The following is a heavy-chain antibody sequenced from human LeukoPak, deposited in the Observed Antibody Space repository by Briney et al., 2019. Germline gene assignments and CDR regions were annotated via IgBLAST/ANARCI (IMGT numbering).Heavy chain of an antibody. Sequence: PGGSLRLSCAASGFTFSSYSMNWVRQAPGKGLEWVSSISSSSSYIYYADSVKGRFTISRDNAKNSLYLQMNSLRAEDTAVYYCARGGYCSSTSCYDFDYWGQGTLVTVSS. CDR3: ARGGYCSSTSCYDFDY. J-gene: IGHJ4*02. CDR2: ISSSSSYI. D-gene: IGHD2-2*01. V-gene: IGHV3-21*01. CDR1: GFTFSSYS.